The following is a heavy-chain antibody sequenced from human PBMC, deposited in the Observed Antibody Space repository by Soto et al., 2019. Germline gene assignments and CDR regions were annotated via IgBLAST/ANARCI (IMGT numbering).Heavy chain of an antibody. CDR3: ARQERHCSGGSCLNWFDP. V-gene: IGHV4-39*01. CDR1: GGSISSSNYY. CDR2: IYYSGST. D-gene: IGHD2-15*01. Sequence: QLLESGPGLVKPSETLSLTCTVSGGSISSSNYYWGWIRQPPGKGLEWIGRIYYSGSTYYNPSLKSRVTISVDTSKNQFSLKLSSVTAADTAVYYCARQERHCSGGSCLNWFDPWGQGTLVTVSS. J-gene: IGHJ5*02.